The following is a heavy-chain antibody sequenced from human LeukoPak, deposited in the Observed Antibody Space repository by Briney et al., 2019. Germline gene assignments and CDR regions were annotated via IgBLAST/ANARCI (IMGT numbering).Heavy chain of an antibody. Sequence: SETLSLTCTVSGGSISSSSHYWGWIRQPPGKGLEWIGSFYYSGSTYYNPSLKSRVTISVDTSKNQFSLKLSSVTAADTAVYYCARAGGADRYYFDYWGQGTLVTVPS. J-gene: IGHJ4*02. V-gene: IGHV4-39*07. CDR2: FYYSGST. CDR1: GGSISSSSHY. D-gene: IGHD3-16*01. CDR3: ARAGGADRYYFDY.